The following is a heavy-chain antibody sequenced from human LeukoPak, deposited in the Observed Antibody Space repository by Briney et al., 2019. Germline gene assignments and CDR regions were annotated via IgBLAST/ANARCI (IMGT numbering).Heavy chain of an antibody. V-gene: IGHV1-18*01. CDR2: ISAYNGNT. CDR3: ARSLRYFDWLFPNWFDP. Sequence: ASVKVSCKASGYTFTSYGISWVRQAPGQGLEWMEWISAYNGNTNYAQKLQGRVTMTTDTSTSTAYMELRSLRSDDTAVYYCARSLRYFDWLFPNWFDPWGQGTLVTVSS. J-gene: IGHJ5*02. D-gene: IGHD3-9*01. CDR1: GYTFTSYG.